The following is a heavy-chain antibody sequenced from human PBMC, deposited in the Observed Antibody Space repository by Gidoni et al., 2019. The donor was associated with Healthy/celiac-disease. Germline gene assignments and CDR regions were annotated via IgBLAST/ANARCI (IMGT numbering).Heavy chain of an antibody. D-gene: IGHD2-21*02. J-gene: IGHJ6*02. V-gene: IGHV3-33*01. CDR1: GFPFSSHW. CDR2: IWFDVSNT. CDR3: ARSIAVTAGYYYGMDV. Sequence: QVQLVESGGGVVKPGRSLRLSCPASGFPFSSHWMHWVRQAPGKGLEWVAFIWFDVSNTYYAYSVKGRFTISRDNSKNTLSLQINSLRAEDAAVYYCARSIAVTAGYYYGMDVWGQGTTVTVSS.